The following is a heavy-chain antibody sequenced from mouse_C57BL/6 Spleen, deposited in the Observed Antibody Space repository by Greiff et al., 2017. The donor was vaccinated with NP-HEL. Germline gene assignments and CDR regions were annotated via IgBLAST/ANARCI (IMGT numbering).Heavy chain of an antibody. V-gene: IGHV3-6*01. CDR3: ARDYLGWFAY. J-gene: IGHJ3*01. CDR1: GYSITSGYY. D-gene: IGHD2-1*01. CDR2: ISYDGSN. Sequence: EVQLQESGPGLVKPSQSLSLTCSVTGYSITSGYYWNWIRQFPGNKLEWLGYISYDGSNNYNPSLKNRISITRDTSKNQFFLKLNSVTTEDTATYYCARDYLGWFAYWGQGTLVTVSA.